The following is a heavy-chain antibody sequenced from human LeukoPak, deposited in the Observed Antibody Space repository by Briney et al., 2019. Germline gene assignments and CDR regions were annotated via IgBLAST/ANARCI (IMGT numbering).Heavy chain of an antibody. Sequence: QPGGSLRLSCEASGFTFSAYAMTWVRQAPGKGLEWVSAISAGGGSTYYADSVKGRFTISRDNSKNTLYLQMNSLRAEDTAVYYCAKDTTTVVTRGDAFDIWGQGTMVTVSS. CDR1: GFTFSAYA. D-gene: IGHD4-23*01. J-gene: IGHJ3*02. CDR3: AKDTTTVVTRGDAFDI. V-gene: IGHV3-23*01. CDR2: ISAGGGST.